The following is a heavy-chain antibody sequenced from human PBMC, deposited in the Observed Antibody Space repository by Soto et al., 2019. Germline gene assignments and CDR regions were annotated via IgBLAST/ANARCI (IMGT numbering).Heavy chain of an antibody. CDR3: ARDLTRQAWKGFDP. D-gene: IGHD4-4*01. J-gene: IGHJ5*02. Sequence: QVQLVQSGAEVKEPGASVKVSCRTSGYTFTDHYINWVRQAPGQGPEYMGWIHPNSGDTKYTQRFQGRVTMTRGTSISTAYRELRRLTSDNTAVYYFARDLTRQAWKGFDPWGQGTLVTVSS. CDR1: GYTFTDHY. CDR2: IHPNSGDT. V-gene: IGHV1-2*02.